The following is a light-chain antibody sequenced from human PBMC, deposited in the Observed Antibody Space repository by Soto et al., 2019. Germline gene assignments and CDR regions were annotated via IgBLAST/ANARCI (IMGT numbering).Light chain of an antibody. CDR1: RSNIGAGYD. V-gene: IGLV1-40*01. J-gene: IGLJ2*01. Sequence: QSVLTQPPSLSGAPGQRVTISCTGSRSNIGAGYDVHWYQHLPGTAPKVLIFDNSNRPSGVPDRFSGSKSGTSASLAITGRQAEDEAGYYCHSYDVSLRGPAFGGRTKVTVL. CDR2: DNS. CDR3: HSYDVSLRGPA.